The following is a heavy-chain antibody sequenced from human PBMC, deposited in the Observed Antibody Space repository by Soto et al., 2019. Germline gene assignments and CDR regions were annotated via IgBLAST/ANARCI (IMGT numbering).Heavy chain of an antibody. CDR3: ARDRDWAFDY. CDR2: ISSTYEI. V-gene: IGHV3-48*02. D-gene: IGHD2-21*02. CDR1: GFTFSSNH. J-gene: IGHJ4*02. Sequence: GGSLRLSCVVSGFTFSSNHVNWVRQAPGKGLEWISYISSTYEIWYADSAKGRFTISRDNGRNSLFLQMSSLRDEDTAVYYCARDRDWAFDYWGLGTLVTVSS.